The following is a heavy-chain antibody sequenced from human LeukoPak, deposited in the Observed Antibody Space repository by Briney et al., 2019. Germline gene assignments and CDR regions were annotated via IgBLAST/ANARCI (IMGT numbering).Heavy chain of an antibody. D-gene: IGHD5-12*01. V-gene: IGHV3-53*04. CDR1: EFSVSANY. CDR3: GYSGYDFPFDY. J-gene: IGHJ4*02. CDR2: IYSGGST. Sequence: GGSLRLSCAASEFSVSANYMSCVRQAPGKGLEWVSVIYSGGSTFYADSVKGRFTISRHNSRNTLYLQMNSLRAEDTAVYYCGYSGYDFPFDYWGQGTLVTVSS.